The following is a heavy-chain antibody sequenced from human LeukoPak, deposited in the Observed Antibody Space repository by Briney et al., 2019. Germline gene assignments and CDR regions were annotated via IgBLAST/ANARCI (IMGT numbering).Heavy chain of an antibody. CDR1: GFTFSNYW. Sequence: TGGSLRLSCAASGFTFSNYWMHWVRQAPGKGLVWVSRINSDGSSTSYADSVKGRFTISRDNAKNTLSLQMNSLRAEDTAVYYCARDYDFWSGFFDYWGQGTLVTVSS. D-gene: IGHD3-3*01. V-gene: IGHV3-74*01. CDR3: ARDYDFWSGFFDY. CDR2: INSDGSST. J-gene: IGHJ4*02.